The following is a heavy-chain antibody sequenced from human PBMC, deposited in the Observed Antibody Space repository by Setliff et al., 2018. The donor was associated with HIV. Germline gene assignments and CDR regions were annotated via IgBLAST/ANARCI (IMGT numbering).Heavy chain of an antibody. D-gene: IGHD1-26*01. CDR2: VYNRGRSNTKYT. J-gene: IGHJ5*02. CDR1: GVSISSQY. V-gene: IGHV4-59*11. Sequence: SETLSLTCAVSGVSISSQYWSWIRQPPGKGLEWIGYVYNRGRSNTKYTKYNPSLRGRVTLSIDTSKSQFSLNLTSTTAADTAVYYCATGWDTLLNPWGQGTLVTVSS. CDR3: ATGWDTLLNP.